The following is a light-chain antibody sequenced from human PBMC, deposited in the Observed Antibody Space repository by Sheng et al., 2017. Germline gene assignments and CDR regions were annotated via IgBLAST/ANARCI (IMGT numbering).Light chain of an antibody. Sequence: QAVVTQEHSLTVSPGETVTLTCDYSTGAVTSGHLPYWFQQKPGQAPRTLIYDTTNKHSWTPARFSGSLLGGKAALTLSGAQPEDEAEYYCMLLYGGSRVFGGGTRLTVL. CDR1: TGAVTSGHL. CDR3: MLLYGGSRV. V-gene: IGLV7-46*01. J-gene: IGLJ3*02. CDR2: DTT.